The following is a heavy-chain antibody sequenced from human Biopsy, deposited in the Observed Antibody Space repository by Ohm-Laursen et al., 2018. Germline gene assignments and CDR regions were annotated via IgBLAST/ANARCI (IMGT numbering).Heavy chain of an antibody. CDR1: GYTFAGYY. D-gene: IGHD3-9*01. CDR3: ARVPAYPSIDGYYGLDL. J-gene: IGHJ6*02. V-gene: IGHV1-2*02. Sequence: ATVKISCKASGYTFAGYYLHWVRQAPGHGLEWMGWINPNSGNANYAQSFQGRLTVTRDTSISTAYMELTSLTSDDTAIYYCARVPAYPSIDGYYGLDLWGQGTTVIVSS. CDR2: INPNSGNA.